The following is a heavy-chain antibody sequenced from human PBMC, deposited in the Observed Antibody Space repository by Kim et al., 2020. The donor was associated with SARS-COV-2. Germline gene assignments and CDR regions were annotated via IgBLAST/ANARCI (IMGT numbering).Heavy chain of an antibody. J-gene: IGHJ4*01. Sequence: SETLSLTCNVSGGSISSSSYYWGWIRKPPGKGLEWIGSIYYSGSTYYNPSLKSRVTISVDTSKNQFSLKLRSVTAADTAVYYCAREEKDYDSLTGYGGGFDYCGQGTLVTVSS. D-gene: IGHD3-9*01. CDR3: AREEKDYDSLTGYGGGFDY. V-gene: IGHV4-39*07. CDR2: IYYSGST. CDR1: GGSISSSSYY.